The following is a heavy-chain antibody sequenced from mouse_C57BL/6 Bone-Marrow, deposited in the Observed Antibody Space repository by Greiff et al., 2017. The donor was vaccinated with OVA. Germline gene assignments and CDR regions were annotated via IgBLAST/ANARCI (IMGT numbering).Heavy chain of an antibody. CDR1: GFNIKDDY. J-gene: IGHJ3*01. CDR2: IDPENGDT. D-gene: IGHD2-4*01. V-gene: IGHV14-4*01. Sequence: EVKLLESGAELVRPGASVKLSCTASGFNIKDDYMHWVKQRPEQGLEWIGWIDPENGDTEYASKFQGKATITADTSSNTAYLQLSSLTSEDTAVYYCTTDDYDGKSAYWGQGTLVTVSA. CDR3: TTDDYDGKSAY.